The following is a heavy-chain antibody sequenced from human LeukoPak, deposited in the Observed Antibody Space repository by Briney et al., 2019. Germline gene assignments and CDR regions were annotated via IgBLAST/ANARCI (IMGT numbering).Heavy chain of an antibody. CDR2: ISAYNGNT. CDR1: GYTFTSYG. J-gene: IGHJ5*02. D-gene: IGHD3-3*01. CDR3: ARYGGEIFGAQPDNWFDP. V-gene: IGHV1-18*01. Sequence: ASVKVSCTASGYTFTSYGISWVRQAPGQGLEWMGWISAYNGNTNYAQKLQGRVTMTTDTSTSTAYMELRSLRSDDTAVYYCARYGGEIFGAQPDNWFDPWGQGTLVTVSS.